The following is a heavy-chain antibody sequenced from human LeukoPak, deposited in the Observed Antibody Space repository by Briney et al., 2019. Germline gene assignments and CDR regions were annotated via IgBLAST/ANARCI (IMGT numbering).Heavy chain of an antibody. Sequence: PGGSLRLSCAASGFTFSSYAMSWVRQAPGKGLVWVSRINSDGSSTSFADSVKGRFTISRDNAKNTLYLQMNSLRAEDTAVYYCARAISHSNYGVDVWGQGTTVTVSS. CDR3: ARAISHSNYGVDV. D-gene: IGHD6-13*01. V-gene: IGHV3-74*01. CDR2: INSDGSST. J-gene: IGHJ6*02. CDR1: GFTFSSYA.